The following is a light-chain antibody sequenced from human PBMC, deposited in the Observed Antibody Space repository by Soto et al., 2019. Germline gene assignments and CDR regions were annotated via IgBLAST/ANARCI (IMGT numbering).Light chain of an antibody. V-gene: IGKV3-20*01. CDR1: QSVSRY. J-gene: IGKJ5*01. CDR2: GAS. CDR3: HQYRSSPIT. Sequence: EIQLTQSPASLSSSPGERATLSCRASQSVSRYLDWYQQKPGQAPRLLIYGASLKPAGIPDRFSGSGSATDFTLTISRLQPEDFALFYCHQYRSSPITFGQGTRLEIK.